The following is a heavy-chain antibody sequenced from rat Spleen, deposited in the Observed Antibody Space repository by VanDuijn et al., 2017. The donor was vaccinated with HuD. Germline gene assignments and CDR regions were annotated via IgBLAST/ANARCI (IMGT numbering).Heavy chain of an antibody. CDR2: INYDGSGT. V-gene: IGHV5-7*01. CDR3: ARPSYGYPFAY. D-gene: IGHD1-7*01. Sequence: EVQLVESDGGLVQPGRSLKLSCAASGFTFSDYYMAWVRQVPTKGLEWVATINYDGSGTYYRDSVKGRFTISRDNAKTTLYLQMDSLRSEDTATYYCARPSYGYPFAYWGQGTLVTVSS. CDR1: GFTFSDYY. J-gene: IGHJ3*01.